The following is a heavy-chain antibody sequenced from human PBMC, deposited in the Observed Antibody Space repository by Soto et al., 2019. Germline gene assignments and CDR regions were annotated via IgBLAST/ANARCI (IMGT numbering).Heavy chain of an antibody. CDR3: ARVLWFNAFDI. D-gene: IGHD3-10*01. Sequence: EVQLVESGGGLVQPGGSLRLSCAASGFTVSSNYMSWVRQAPGKGLEWVSVIYSGGSTYYADSVKGRFTISRGNSKNTLYLQMNSLRAEDTAVYYCARVLWFNAFDIWGQGTMVTVSS. J-gene: IGHJ3*02. V-gene: IGHV3-66*01. CDR1: GFTVSSNY. CDR2: IYSGGST.